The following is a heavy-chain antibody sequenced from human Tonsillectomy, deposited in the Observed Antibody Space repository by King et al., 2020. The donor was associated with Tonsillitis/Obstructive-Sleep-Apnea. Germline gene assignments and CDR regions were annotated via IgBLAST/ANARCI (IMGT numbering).Heavy chain of an antibody. CDR2: IYWDDDK. D-gene: IGHD3-22*01. V-gene: IGHV2-5*02. CDR1: GFSLSSGGVG. Sequence: TLKESGPTLVRPTQTLTLTCTFSGFSLSSGGVGVGWIRQPPGKALEWLALIYWDDDKRYSPSLKSRLTITKDTSKNQVVFRMTNMDPVDTATYYCAPRGVIVPSDALDIWGQGTIVTVSS. CDR3: APRGVIVPSDALDI. J-gene: IGHJ3*02.